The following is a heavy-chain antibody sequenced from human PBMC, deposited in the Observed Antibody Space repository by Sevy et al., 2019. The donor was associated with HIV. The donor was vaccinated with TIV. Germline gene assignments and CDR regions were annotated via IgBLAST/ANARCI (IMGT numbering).Heavy chain of an antibody. D-gene: IGHD3-10*01. Sequence: GGSLRLSCAASGFTFSNAWMSWVRQAPGKGLEWVGRIKSKTDGGTTDYAGPVKGRFTISRDDSKNTLYLQMNSLKTEDTAVYYCTTPGVRGYYYYYYGMDVWGQGTTVTVSS. V-gene: IGHV3-15*01. CDR2: IKSKTDGGTT. CDR1: GFTFSNAW. J-gene: IGHJ6*02. CDR3: TTPGVRGYYYYYYGMDV.